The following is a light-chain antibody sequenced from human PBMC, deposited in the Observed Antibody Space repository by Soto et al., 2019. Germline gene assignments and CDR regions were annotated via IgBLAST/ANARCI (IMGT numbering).Light chain of an antibody. J-gene: IGKJ5*01. CDR1: QSVSSY. V-gene: IGKV3-11*01. CDR2: DVS. Sequence: EIVLTQSPATLSLSPGERATLSCRASQSVSSYLAWYQQKPGQAPRLLIYDVSNRATGIPAGFSGSESGTDFTLTISSLEPEDFAVYYCQQRSNWPPKITFGQGTRLEI. CDR3: QQRSNWPPKIT.